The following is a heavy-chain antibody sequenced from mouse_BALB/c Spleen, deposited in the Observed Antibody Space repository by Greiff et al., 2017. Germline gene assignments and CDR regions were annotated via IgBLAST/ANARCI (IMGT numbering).Heavy chain of an antibody. Sequence: EVQLVESGGGLVKPGGSLKLSCAASGFAFSSYDMSWVRQTPEKRLEWVAYISSGGGSTYYPDTVKGRFTISRDNAKNTLYLQMSSLKSEDTAMYYCASHITAACWGQGTLVTVSA. CDR1: GFAFSSYD. D-gene: IGHD1-1*01. CDR2: ISSGGGST. CDR3: ASHITAAC. V-gene: IGHV5-12-1*01. J-gene: IGHJ3*01.